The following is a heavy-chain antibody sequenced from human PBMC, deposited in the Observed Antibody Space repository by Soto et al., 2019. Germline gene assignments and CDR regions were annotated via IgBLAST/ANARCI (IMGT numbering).Heavy chain of an antibody. CDR2: ISSNGGST. CDR1: GFTFSSYA. D-gene: IGHD2-2*01. J-gene: IGHJ6*03. Sequence: EVQLVESGRGLVQPGGSLRLSCAASGFTFSSYAMHWVRQAPGKGLEYVSAISSNGGSTYYANSVKGRFTISRDNSKNTLYLQMGSLRAEDMAVYYCARGAYCSSTSCYTYYYYYYMDVWGKGTTVTVSS. CDR3: ARGAYCSSTSCYTYYYYYYMDV. V-gene: IGHV3-64*01.